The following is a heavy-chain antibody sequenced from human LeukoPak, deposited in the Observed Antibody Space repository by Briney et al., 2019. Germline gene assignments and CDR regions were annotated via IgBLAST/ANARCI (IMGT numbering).Heavy chain of an antibody. D-gene: IGHD6-13*01. V-gene: IGHV4-39*01. CDR1: GGSISSSSYY. Sequence: KPSETLSLTCTVSGGSISSSSYYWGWIRQPPGKGLEWIGSIYYSGSTYYNPSLKSRVTISVDTSKNQFSLKLSSVTAADTAVYYCARGTAGAGYYMDVRGKGTTVTVSS. CDR3: ARGTAGAGYYMDV. CDR2: IYYSGST. J-gene: IGHJ6*03.